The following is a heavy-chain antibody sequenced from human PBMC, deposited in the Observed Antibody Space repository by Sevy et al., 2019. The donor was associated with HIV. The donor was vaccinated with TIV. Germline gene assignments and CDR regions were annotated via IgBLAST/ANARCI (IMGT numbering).Heavy chain of an antibody. Sequence: GGSLRLSCAASGFSFSNYAMSWVRQAPGKGLEWLSYISDSDDSIYYADSVKGRFTISWDKTKNSLYLQMNSLRAEDTAVYYCARDHVKDGDLGDYYYFAMDVWGQGTTVTVSS. CDR3: ARDHVKDGDLGDYYYFAMDV. D-gene: IGHD4-17*01. CDR1: GFSFSNYA. CDR2: ISDSDDSI. J-gene: IGHJ6*02. V-gene: IGHV3-11*01.